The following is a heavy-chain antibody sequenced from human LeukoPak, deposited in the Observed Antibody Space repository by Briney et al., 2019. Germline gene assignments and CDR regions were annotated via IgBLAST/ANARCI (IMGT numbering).Heavy chain of an antibody. V-gene: IGHV3-21*01. D-gene: IGHD2-2*01. Sequence: GGSLRLSCAASGFTFSSYSMNWVRQAPGKGLEWVSSISSSSSYIYYADSVKGRFTISRDNAKNSLYLQMNSLRAEDTAVYYCAQTDIVVVPAAMQDYYYYYYMDAWGKGTTVTVSS. J-gene: IGHJ6*03. CDR1: GFTFSSYS. CDR2: ISSSSSYI. CDR3: AQTDIVVVPAAMQDYYYYYYMDA.